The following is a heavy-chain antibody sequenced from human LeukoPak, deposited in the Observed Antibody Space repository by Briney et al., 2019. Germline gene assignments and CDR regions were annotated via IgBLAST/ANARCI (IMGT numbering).Heavy chain of an antibody. Sequence: SETLSLTCTVSGGSISSYYWSWIRQPPGKGLEWIGYIYYSGSTNYNPSLKSRVTISVDTSKSQFSLKLSSVTAADTAVYYCARGGYSYGTPNGDFDYWGQGTLVTVSS. CDR3: ARGGYSYGTPNGDFDY. V-gene: IGHV4-59*01. J-gene: IGHJ4*02. D-gene: IGHD5-18*01. CDR1: GGSISSYY. CDR2: IYYSGST.